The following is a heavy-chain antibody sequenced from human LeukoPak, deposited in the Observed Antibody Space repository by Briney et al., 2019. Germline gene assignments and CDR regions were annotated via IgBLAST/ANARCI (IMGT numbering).Heavy chain of an antibody. Sequence: ASVKVSCKASGYTFTSYDINWVRQATGQGLEWMGWMNPNSGNTGYAQKFQGRVTMTRNTSISTAYMELSSLRSEGTAVYYCARGLKSYYDFWSGYYTGVLSAFDIWGQGTMVTVSS. CDR2: MNPNSGNT. CDR3: ARGLKSYYDFWSGYYTGVLSAFDI. V-gene: IGHV1-8*01. CDR1: GYTFTSYD. J-gene: IGHJ3*02. D-gene: IGHD3-3*01.